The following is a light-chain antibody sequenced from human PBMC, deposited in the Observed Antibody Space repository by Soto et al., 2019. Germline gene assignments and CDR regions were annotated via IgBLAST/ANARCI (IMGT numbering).Light chain of an antibody. J-gene: IGKJ1*01. V-gene: IGKV1-39*01. CDR3: QQSYSTPWT. CDR2: AAS. CDR1: QSISSY. Sequence: DIQMTQSPSSLSAYVEYRVTITCRSSQSISSYVNWYQQKPGKAPKLLIYAASSLQSGVPSRFSGSGSGTDFTLTISSLQHEDFATYYCQQSYSTPWTFGPVTKVDIK.